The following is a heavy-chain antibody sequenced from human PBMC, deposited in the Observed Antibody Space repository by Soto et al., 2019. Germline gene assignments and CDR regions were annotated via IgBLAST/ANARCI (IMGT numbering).Heavy chain of an antibody. CDR3: ARGSTDYYYYYMDV. V-gene: IGHV4-59*01. CDR2: IYYSGST. J-gene: IGHJ6*03. Sequence: SETLSLTCTVSGGSISSYYWSWIRQPPGKGLEWIGYIYYSGSTNYNPSLKSRVTISVDTSKNQFSLKLSSVTAADTAFYYCARGSTDYYYYYMDVRGKGTTVTVSS. CDR1: GGSISSYY. D-gene: IGHD4-17*01.